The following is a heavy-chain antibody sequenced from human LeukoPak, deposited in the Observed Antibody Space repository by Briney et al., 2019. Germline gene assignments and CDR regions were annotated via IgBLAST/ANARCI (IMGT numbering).Heavy chain of an antibody. J-gene: IGHJ4*02. CDR1: GFTFSSYW. D-gene: IGHD3-3*01. V-gene: IGHV3-74*01. Sequence: GGSLRLSCAASGFTFSSYWMHWVRQAPGKGLVWVSRINSDGSSTSYADSVKGRFTISRDNAKNSLYLQMNSLRAEDTAVYYCARERAKYDFWSGYFPHFDYWGQGTLVTVSS. CDR3: ARERAKYDFWSGYFPHFDY. CDR2: INSDGSST.